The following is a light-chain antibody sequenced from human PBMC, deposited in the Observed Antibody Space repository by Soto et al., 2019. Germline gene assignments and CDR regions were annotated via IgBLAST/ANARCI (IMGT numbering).Light chain of an antibody. J-gene: IGKJ4*01. CDR1: QSISSN. Sequence: EVVLTQSPATLSLSPGERATLSCRASQSISSNLAWYQQKRGQAPRLLIYDSSNRATGIPARFSGSGSGTAFTFTICSPEADDFAVYYCQRRSNWPPLTFGGGTKVEFK. CDR2: DSS. CDR3: QRRSNWPPLT. V-gene: IGKV3-11*01.